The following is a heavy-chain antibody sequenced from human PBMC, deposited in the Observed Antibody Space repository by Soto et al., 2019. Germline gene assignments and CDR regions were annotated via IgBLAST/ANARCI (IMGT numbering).Heavy chain of an antibody. V-gene: IGHV3-21*01. Sequence: PRLSCAASGFTLTSYSMNWVRQASGKGLEWVSSISSSSSHIYYADSVKGRFTISRDNARNSLYLQMNSLRAEDTAVYYCVRERGLSSYYGMDVWGQGTTVSVSS. CDR1: GFTLTSYS. J-gene: IGHJ6*02. D-gene: IGHD3-10*01. CDR3: VRERGLSSYYGMDV. CDR2: ISSSSSHI.